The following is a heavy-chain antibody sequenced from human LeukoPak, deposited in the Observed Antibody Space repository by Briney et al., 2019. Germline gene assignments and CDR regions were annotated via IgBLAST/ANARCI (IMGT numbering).Heavy chain of an antibody. CDR2: IKQDGSQT. CDR3: ARGQVHDSSGYYLDY. D-gene: IGHD3-22*01. CDR1: GFTFSAYW. V-gene: IGHV3-7*03. J-gene: IGHJ4*02. Sequence: GGSLRLSCAASGFTFSAYWMSWVRQAPGKGLEWVANIKQDGSQTYHADSVKGRFTISRDNAKNSLYLQMNSLRAEDTALYYCARGQVHDSSGYYLDYWGQGTLVTVSS.